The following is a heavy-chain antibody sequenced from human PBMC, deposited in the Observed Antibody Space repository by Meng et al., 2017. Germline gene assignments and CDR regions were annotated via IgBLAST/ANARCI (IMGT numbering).Heavy chain of an antibody. D-gene: IGHD3-22*01. V-gene: IGHV3-23*01. J-gene: IGHJ4*02. CDR2: ISGSGGST. Sequence: GESLKISCAASGFTFSSYAMSWVRQAPGKGLEWVSAISGSGGSTYYADSVKGRFTISRDNSKNTLYLQMNSLRAEDTAVYYCASDTYYYDSSGPSYFDYWGQGTLVTVSS. CDR3: ASDTYYYDSSGPSYFDY. CDR1: GFTFSSYA.